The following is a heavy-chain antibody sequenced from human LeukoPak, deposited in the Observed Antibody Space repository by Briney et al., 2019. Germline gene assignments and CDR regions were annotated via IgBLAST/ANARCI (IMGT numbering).Heavy chain of an antibody. CDR3: ARDGYGSGSYKGYYYYYMDV. J-gene: IGHJ6*03. V-gene: IGHV1-69*05. Sequence: SVKVSCKASGGTFSSYAISWVRQAPGQGLEWMGGIIPIFGTANYAQKFQGRVTITTDESTSTAYMELSSLRSEDTAVYYCARDGYGSGSYKGYYYYYMDVRGKGTTVTVSS. D-gene: IGHD3-10*01. CDR2: IIPIFGTA. CDR1: GGTFSSYA.